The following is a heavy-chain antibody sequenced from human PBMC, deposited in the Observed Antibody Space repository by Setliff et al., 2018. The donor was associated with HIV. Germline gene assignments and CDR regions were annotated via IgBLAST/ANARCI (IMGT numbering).Heavy chain of an antibody. J-gene: IGHJ4*02. CDR1: GGSFIGYY. CDR3: ARAPGGRVTTITY. D-gene: IGHD4-17*01. Sequence: SETLSLTCAVYGGSFIGYYWSWIRQPPGKGLEWIGEINHSGSTNYNPSLKSRVTISVDTSKNQFSLKLSSVTAADTAVYYCARAPGGRVTTITYWGPGTLVTVSS. V-gene: IGHV4-34*01. CDR2: INHSGST.